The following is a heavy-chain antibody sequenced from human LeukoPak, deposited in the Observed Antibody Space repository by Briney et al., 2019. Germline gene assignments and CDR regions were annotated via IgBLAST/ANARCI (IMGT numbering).Heavy chain of an antibody. D-gene: IGHD1-26*01. Sequence: SVKVSCKASAVTFSTYAITWVRQAPGQGLEWMGGIIPSFGTVYYAQKFQGRVTITADESTSTDYMELSSMRSEDTAVYYCARDVEGRLNLLPSWGQGTLVTVSS. CDR3: ARDVEGRLNLLPS. J-gene: IGHJ5*02. CDR2: IIPSFGTV. V-gene: IGHV1-69*01. CDR1: AVTFSTYA.